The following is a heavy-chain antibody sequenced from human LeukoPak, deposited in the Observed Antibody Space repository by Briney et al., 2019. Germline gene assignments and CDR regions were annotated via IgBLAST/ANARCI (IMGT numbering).Heavy chain of an antibody. V-gene: IGHV4-34*01. CDR1: GGSFSGYY. CDR3: ARGWNYYDSSGYYYGAFDI. CDR2: INHSGST. D-gene: IGHD3-22*01. Sequence: SETLSLTCAVYGGSFSGYYWSWIRQPPGKGLEWIGEINHSGSTNYNPSLKSRVTISVDTSKNQFSLKLSSVTAADTAVYYCARGWNYYDSSGYYYGAFDIWGQGTMVTVSS. J-gene: IGHJ3*02.